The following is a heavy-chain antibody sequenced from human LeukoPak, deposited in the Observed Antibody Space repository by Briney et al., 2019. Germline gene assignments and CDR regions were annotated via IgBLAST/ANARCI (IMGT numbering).Heavy chain of an antibody. J-gene: IGHJ3*02. CDR3: ARDGTYYYDSSGPPTNFDI. CDR2: IYTSGST. D-gene: IGHD3-22*01. Sequence: SETPSLTCTVSGGSISSGSYYWSWIRQPAGKGLEWIGRIYTSGSTNYNPSLKSRVTISVDTSKNQFSLKLSSVTAADAAVYYCARDGTYYYDSSGPPTNFDIWGQGTMVTVSS. CDR1: GGSISSGSYY. V-gene: IGHV4-61*02.